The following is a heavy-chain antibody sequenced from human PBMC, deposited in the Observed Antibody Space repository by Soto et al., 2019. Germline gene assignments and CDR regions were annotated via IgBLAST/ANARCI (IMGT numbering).Heavy chain of an antibody. V-gene: IGHV3-7*01. CDR2: IKQDGSEK. CDR1: GFIISSYW. CDR3: ARVLGGWYVDC. J-gene: IGHJ4*02. Sequence: GGSLRLSCAASGFIISSYWMSWVRQAPGKGLEWVANIKQDGSEKYYVDSVKGRLTISRDNAKNSLYLQMNSLRVEDTAVDYCARVLGGWYVDCWGKGTLVTVAS. D-gene: IGHD6-19*01.